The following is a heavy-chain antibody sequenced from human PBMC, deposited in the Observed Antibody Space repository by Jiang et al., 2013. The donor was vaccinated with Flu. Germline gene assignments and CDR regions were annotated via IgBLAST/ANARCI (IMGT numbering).Heavy chain of an antibody. CDR3: ARDVIVVVPAARGGMDV. J-gene: IGHJ6*02. D-gene: IGHD2-2*01. Sequence: RLSCAASGFTFSSYSMNWVRQAPGKGLEWVSSISSSSSYIYYADSVKGRFTISRDNAKNSLYLQMNSLRAEDTAVYYCARDVIVVVPAARGGMDVWGQGTTVTVSS. CDR2: ISSSSSYI. CDR1: GFTFSSYS. V-gene: IGHV3-21*01.